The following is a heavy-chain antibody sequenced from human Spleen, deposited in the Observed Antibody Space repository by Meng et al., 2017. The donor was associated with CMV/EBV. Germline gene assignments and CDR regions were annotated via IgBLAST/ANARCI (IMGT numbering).Heavy chain of an antibody. Sequence: VQLVQSGAEVKKPGASVKVSCKASGYTFTSYYMHWVRQAPGQGLEWMGWISAYNGNTNYAQKLQGRVTMTTDTSTSTAYMELRSLRSDDTAVYYCARGVGQQLPWYYFDYWGQGTLVTVSS. CDR3: ARGVGQQLPWYYFDY. V-gene: IGHV1-18*04. J-gene: IGHJ4*02. D-gene: IGHD6-13*01. CDR2: ISAYNGNT. CDR1: GYTFTSYY.